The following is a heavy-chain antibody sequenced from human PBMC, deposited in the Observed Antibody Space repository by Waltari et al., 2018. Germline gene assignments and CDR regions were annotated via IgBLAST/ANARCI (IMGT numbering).Heavy chain of an antibody. CDR1: GYSISSCYY. V-gene: IGHV4-38-2*01. CDR3: ARSLCSTSCPGYFDY. CDR2: IYHSGST. J-gene: IGHJ4*02. Sequence: QVQLQESGPGLVKPSETLSLTSSVSGYSISSCYYWGWIRQPPGKGLEWIGSIYHSGSTYYNPSLKSRVTISVDTSKNQFSLKLSSVTAADTAVYYCARSLCSTSCPGYFDYWGQGTLVTVSS. D-gene: IGHD2-2*01.